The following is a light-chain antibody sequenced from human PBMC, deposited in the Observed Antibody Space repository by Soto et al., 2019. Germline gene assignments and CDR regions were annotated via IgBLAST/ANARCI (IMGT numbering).Light chain of an antibody. V-gene: IGKV1-9*01. J-gene: IGKJ4*01. Sequence: DIQLTQSPSFLSASVGDRVTITCRASQDITNYLAWYPQKPGKAPKLLIYGASTLQSGVPSRFSGSGSGTEFTLTVSSLQPEDFATYYCQQLNAYPHSFGGGTKVEIK. CDR2: GAS. CDR3: QQLNAYPHS. CDR1: QDITNY.